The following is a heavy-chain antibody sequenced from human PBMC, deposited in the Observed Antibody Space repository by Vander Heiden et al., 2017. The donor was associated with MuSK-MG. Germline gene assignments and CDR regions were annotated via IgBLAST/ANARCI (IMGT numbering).Heavy chain of an antibody. J-gene: IGHJ4*02. V-gene: IGHV3-23*01. Sequence: EVQLLESGGGLVQPGGSLRLSCVASGSIFRSYDMNWLRQAPGKGLEWVSTLSGSGDTTYSADSVKGRFSISRDNSKNTLYLQMNSLRAEDTAIYYCAKVGYYFGSGNYRPFDYWGQGTLVTVSS. CDR2: LSGSGDTT. CDR3: AKVGYYFGSGNYRPFDY. CDR1: GSIFRSYD. D-gene: IGHD3-10*01.